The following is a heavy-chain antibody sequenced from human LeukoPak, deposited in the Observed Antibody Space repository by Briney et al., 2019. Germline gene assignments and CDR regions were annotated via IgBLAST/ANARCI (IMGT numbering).Heavy chain of an antibody. CDR3: AREMATIRALNY. V-gene: IGHV4-30-4*01. Sequence: SETLSLTCTVSNDSISSGDYYWNWIRQPPGKGLEWIGYIFHRGGTSYNPSLKSRILFSVDTSQNQFSLKLSSVTAADTAVYYCAREMATIRALNYWGQGTLVTVSS. J-gene: IGHJ4*02. CDR1: NDSISSGDYY. D-gene: IGHD5-24*01. CDR2: IFHRGGT.